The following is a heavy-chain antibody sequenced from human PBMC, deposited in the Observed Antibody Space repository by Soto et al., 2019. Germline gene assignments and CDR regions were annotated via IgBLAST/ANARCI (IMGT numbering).Heavy chain of an antibody. CDR3: ARDGRKELWVEGLNAMDV. J-gene: IGHJ6*02. V-gene: IGHV1-18*01. CDR1: AYTFITYG. CDR2: ISGYNGQT. Sequence: QVQLVQSGPEVKKPGASVKVSCKASAYTFITYGISWVRQAPGQGLEWMGWISGYNGQTNYAQKFRGRVTITTDTSKSTAYMELRSLRSDDTAMYYCARDGRKELWVEGLNAMDVWGQGTTVTVSS. D-gene: IGHD5-18*01.